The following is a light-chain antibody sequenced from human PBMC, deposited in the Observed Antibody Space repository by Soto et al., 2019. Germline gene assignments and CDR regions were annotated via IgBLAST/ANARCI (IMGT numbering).Light chain of an antibody. CDR1: QTVVVG. CDR3: QQYNPYSPYT. Sequence: DIQMTQFPSTLSASIGDRVTITCRASQTVVVGWPGISRNQGKPPKLLIYKASNLESGVPSRFSGSGSGTEFTLTISSLQPDDFATYYCQQYNPYSPYTFGQGTRLEIK. CDR2: KAS. J-gene: IGKJ2*01. V-gene: IGKV1-5*03.